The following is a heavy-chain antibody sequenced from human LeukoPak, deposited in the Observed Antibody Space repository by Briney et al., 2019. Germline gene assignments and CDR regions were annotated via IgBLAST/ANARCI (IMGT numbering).Heavy chain of an antibody. CDR1: GGSISSGSYY. V-gene: IGHV4-61*02. D-gene: IGHD3/OR15-3a*01. Sequence: SETLSLTCTVSGGSISSGSYYWRWIRQPAGEGLDWIGRSYTSGSINDNPALKSRVTISVHTSKNLFSLKQRSMTAPGTALYSWARLDGNYFDYWGQGTLVTVSS. CDR3: ARLDGNYFDY. CDR2: SYTSGSI. J-gene: IGHJ4*02.